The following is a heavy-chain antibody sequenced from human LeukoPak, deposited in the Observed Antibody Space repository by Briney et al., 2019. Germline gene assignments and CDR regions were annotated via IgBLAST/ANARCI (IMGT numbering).Heavy chain of an antibody. CDR1: GITFSTYS. J-gene: IGHJ2*01. V-gene: IGHV3-21*01. CDR3: ASTPSVGDYYPWYFDL. D-gene: IGHD1-26*01. Sequence: PGGSLRLSCAASGITFSTYSMNWVRQAPGKGLEWVSSISYSSIYIYYADSVKGRFTISRDNAKNSLYLQMNSLRAEDTAVYYCASTPSVGDYYPWYFDLWGRGTLVTVSS. CDR2: ISYSSIYI.